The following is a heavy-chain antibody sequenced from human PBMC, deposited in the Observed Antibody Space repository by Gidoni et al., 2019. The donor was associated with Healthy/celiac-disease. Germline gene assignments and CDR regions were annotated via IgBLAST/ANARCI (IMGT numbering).Heavy chain of an antibody. CDR2: TYYRCKWYN. CDR1: GDSVSSNSAA. V-gene: IGHV6-1*01. D-gene: IGHD6-19*01. CDR3: ARDVRSYSSGWYVDY. J-gene: IGHJ4*02. Sequence: HVKLQQSGPGLVQTSQTLSLTCAISGDSVSSNSAAWNWIRQSPSRGLESLGRTYYRCKWYNYYAVSLKSRITINLDTSNNQFSLQLNSVTPEDTAVYYCARDVRSYSSGWYVDYWGQGTLVTVSS.